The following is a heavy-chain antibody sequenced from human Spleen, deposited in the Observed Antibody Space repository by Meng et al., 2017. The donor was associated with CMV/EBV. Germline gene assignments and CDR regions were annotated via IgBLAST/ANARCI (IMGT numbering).Heavy chain of an antibody. D-gene: IGHD2-15*01. J-gene: IGHJ4*02. Sequence: GESLKISCAASGFTVSSNYMSWVRQAPGKGLEWVSVIYSGGSTYYADSVKGRFTISRDNAKSSLSLQMNSLRAEDTAVYYCARDGGFWWWGQGTLVTVSS. V-gene: IGHV3-53*01. CDR1: GFTVSSNY. CDR3: ARDGGFWW. CDR2: IYSGGST.